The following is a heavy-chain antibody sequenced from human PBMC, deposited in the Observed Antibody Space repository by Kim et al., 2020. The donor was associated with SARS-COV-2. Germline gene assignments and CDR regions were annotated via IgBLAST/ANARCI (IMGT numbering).Heavy chain of an antibody. V-gene: IGHV3-21*01. J-gene: IGHJ4*02. CDR3: ARDGSDDSYFDY. D-gene: IGHD1-26*01. Sequence: GGSLRLSCAASGFTFSSYSMNWVRQAPGKGLEWVSSISSSSSYIYYADSVKGRFTISRDNAKNSLYLQMNSLRAEDTAVYYCARDGSDDSYFDYWGQGTLVTVSS. CDR1: GFTFSSYS. CDR2: ISSSSSYI.